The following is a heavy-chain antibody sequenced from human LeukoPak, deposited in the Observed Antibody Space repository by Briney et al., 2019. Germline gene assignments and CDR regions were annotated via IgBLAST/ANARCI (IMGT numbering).Heavy chain of an antibody. CDR3: ARHRYCSSTSCYGVFDY. Sequence: GESLRISCKGSGYSFTSYWISWVRQMPGKGLEWMGRFDPSDSYTNYSPSFQGHVTISADKSISTAYLQWSSLKASDTAMYYCARHRYCSSTSCYGVFDYWGQGTLVTVSS. V-gene: IGHV5-10-1*01. CDR1: GYSFTSYW. D-gene: IGHD2-2*01. J-gene: IGHJ4*02. CDR2: FDPSDSYT.